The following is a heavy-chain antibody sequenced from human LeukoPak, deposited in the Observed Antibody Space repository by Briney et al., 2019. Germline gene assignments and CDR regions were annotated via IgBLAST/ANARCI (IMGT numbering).Heavy chain of an antibody. V-gene: IGHV3-21*01. CDR2: ISSSSSYI. Sequence: GGSLRLSCAASEFSVGSNYMTWVRQAPGKGLEWVSSISSSSSYIYYADSVKGRFTISRDNAKNSLYLQMNSLRAEDTAVYYCARGSYYDSSGYRPWVSDRHAFDIWGQGTMVTVSS. CDR3: ARGSYYDSSGYRPWVSDRHAFDI. D-gene: IGHD3-22*01. CDR1: EFSVGSNY. J-gene: IGHJ3*02.